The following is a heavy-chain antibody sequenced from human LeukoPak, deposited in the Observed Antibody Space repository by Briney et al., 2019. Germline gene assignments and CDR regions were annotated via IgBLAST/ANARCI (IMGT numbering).Heavy chain of an antibody. CDR1: GFIFSSYG. Sequence: GGSLRLSCAASGFIFSSYGIHWVRQAPGKGLEWVAFIRYDGSKKYYADSVKGRFIISRDNAKNTLYLQMNSLRAEDTGVYYCAKENSSGFLFWGQGTLVTVS. V-gene: IGHV3-30*02. CDR2: IRYDGSKK. CDR3: AKENSSGFLF. D-gene: IGHD6-19*01. J-gene: IGHJ4*02.